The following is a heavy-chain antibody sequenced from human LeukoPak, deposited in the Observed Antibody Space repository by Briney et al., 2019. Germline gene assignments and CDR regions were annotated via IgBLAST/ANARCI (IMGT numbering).Heavy chain of an antibody. CDR3: ARGLRYYDSSHSYYFDY. V-gene: IGHV1-2*02. D-gene: IGHD3-22*01. J-gene: IGHJ4*02. CDR1: GYTFTGYY. CDR2: INPNSGGT. Sequence: GASVKVSCKASGYTFTGYYMHWVRQAPGHGLEWMGWINPNSGGTNYAQKFQGRVAMTRDTSISTAYMELSRLRSDDTAVYYCARGLRYYDSSHSYYFDYWGQGTLVTVSS.